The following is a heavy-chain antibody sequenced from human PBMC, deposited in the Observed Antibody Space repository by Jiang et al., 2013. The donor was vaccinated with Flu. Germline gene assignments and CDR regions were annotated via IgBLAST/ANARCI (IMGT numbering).Heavy chain of an antibody. J-gene: IGHJ4*02. Sequence: GAEVKKPGSSVKVSCKASGGTFSSYAFSWVRQAPGQGLEWMGGIIPMFGTTRYAQKFQGRVTITADETTSTAYMELSSLRSDDTAVYYCAGHNWNLGEFDYWGQGTLVTVSS. CDR1: GGTFSSYA. V-gene: IGHV1-69*01. CDR2: IIPMFGTT. D-gene: IGHD1-20*01. CDR3: AGHNWNLGEFDY.